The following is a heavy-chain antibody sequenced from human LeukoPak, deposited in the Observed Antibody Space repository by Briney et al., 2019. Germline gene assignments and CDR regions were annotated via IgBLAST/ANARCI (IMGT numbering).Heavy chain of an antibody. CDR2: IYYRGST. V-gene: IGHV4-59*08. Sequence: SETLSLTCTVSGGSISRYYWSWIRQPPGKGLEWIGYIYYRGSTNYNPSLKSRVTISVDTSQNQFSLKLSSVTAADTAVYYCGRHVTISGPYDASDIWGQGTMVTVSP. CDR3: GRHVTISGPYDASDI. CDR1: GGSISRYY. D-gene: IGHD5-24*01. J-gene: IGHJ3*02.